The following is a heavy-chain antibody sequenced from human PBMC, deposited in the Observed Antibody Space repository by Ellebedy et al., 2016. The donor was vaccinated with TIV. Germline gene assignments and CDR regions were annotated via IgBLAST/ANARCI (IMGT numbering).Heavy chain of an antibody. CDR1: GGTFSSYA. J-gene: IGHJ4*02. CDR2: IIPILGIA. Sequence: SVKVSXXASGGTFSSYAISWVRQAPGQGLEWMGRIIPILGIANYAQKFQGRVTITADKSTSTAYMELSSLRSEDTAVYYCARGGDSSGYSPFDYWGQGTLVTVSS. CDR3: ARGGDSSGYSPFDY. V-gene: IGHV1-69*04. D-gene: IGHD3-22*01.